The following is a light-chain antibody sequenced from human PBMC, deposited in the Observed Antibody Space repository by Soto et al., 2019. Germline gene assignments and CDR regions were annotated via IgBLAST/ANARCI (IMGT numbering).Light chain of an antibody. J-gene: IGLJ1*01. CDR3: SSYTSSSTV. CDR1: SSDVGGYNY. V-gene: IGLV2-14*01. Sequence: SVLTQPASVSGSPGQSITISCTGTSSDVGGYNYVSWYQQHPGKAPKLMIYEVSNRPSGVSNRFSGSRSGNTASLTISGLQAEDEADYYCSSYTSSSTVFGTGTKV. CDR2: EVS.